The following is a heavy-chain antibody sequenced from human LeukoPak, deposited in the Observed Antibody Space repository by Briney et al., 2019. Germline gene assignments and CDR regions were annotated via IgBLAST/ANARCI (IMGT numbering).Heavy chain of an antibody. J-gene: IGHJ4*02. CDR1: GFTLSNAW. Sequence: GGSLRLSCAASGFTLSNAWMSWVRQAPGKGLERVGRIKSKTDGGTTDYAAPVKGRFTISRDDSKNTLYLQMNSLRAEDTAVYYCARDRFDSSGYGTFDYWGQGTLVTVSS. D-gene: IGHD3-22*01. CDR2: IKSKTDGGTT. CDR3: ARDRFDSSGYGTFDY. V-gene: IGHV3-15*01.